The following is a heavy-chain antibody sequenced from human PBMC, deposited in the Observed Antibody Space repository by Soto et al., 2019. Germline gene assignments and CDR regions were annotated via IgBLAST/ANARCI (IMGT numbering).Heavy chain of an antibody. CDR2: LLHSGTT. V-gene: IGHV4-4*02. CDR1: GDSISSPKW. J-gene: IGHJ3*01. D-gene: IGHD6-19*01. CDR3: AYSSGWYRHDV. Sequence: QVQLQESGPGLVKPSGTLSLTCAVSGDSISSPKWWTWLRQPPGKGLEWIGDLLHSGTTTYNPSLKSRVTLSVDKPQNQFSLKLTSLTAAGTAIYYCAYSSGWYRHDVWGQGTSVTVSS.